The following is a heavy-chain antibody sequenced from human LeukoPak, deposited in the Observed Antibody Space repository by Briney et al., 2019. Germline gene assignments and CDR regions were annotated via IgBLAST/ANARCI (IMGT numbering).Heavy chain of an antibody. Sequence: SETLSLTCTVSGGSISSYYWSWIRQPPGKGLEWIGYIYYSGSTNYNPSLKSRVTISVDTSKNQFSLKLSSVIAADTAVYYCERYYDSRGDAFDIWGQGTMVTVSS. V-gene: IGHV4-59*01. J-gene: IGHJ3*02. CDR3: ERYYDSRGDAFDI. CDR2: IYYSGST. CDR1: GGSISSYY. D-gene: IGHD3-16*01.